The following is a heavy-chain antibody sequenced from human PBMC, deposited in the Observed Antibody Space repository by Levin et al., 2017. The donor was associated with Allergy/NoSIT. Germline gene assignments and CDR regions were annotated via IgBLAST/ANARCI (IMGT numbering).Heavy chain of an antibody. CDR3: ARGSNMAAAGSWNGMDV. V-gene: IGHV1-8*01. CDR1: GYTFTSYD. J-gene: IGHJ6*02. Sequence: ASVKVSCEASGYTFTSYDVNWVRQAPGQGLEWMGWLTPNNGKTGYAQKFQGRVTMTRNTSIRTAFMELRSLRSEDTAVYYCARGSNMAAAGSWNGMDVWGQGTTVIVSS. D-gene: IGHD6-13*01. CDR2: LTPNNGKT.